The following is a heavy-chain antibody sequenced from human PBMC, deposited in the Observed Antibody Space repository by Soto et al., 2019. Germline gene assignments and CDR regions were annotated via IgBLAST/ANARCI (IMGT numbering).Heavy chain of an antibody. CDR1: GYPFTSYD. CDR2: MNANSGNT. J-gene: IGHJ4*02. D-gene: IGHD6-6*01. V-gene: IGHV1-8*01. Sequence: SVKVSCKASGYPFTSYDINLVRQATGQGLEWMGWMNANSGNTGYAQKFHGRVTMTRNTSISTAYMELSSLRSEDTAVYYCARGCLYSSSPDYWGQGTLVTVSS. CDR3: ARGCLYSSSPDY.